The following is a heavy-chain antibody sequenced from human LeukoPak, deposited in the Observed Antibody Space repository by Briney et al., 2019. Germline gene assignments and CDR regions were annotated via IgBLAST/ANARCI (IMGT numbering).Heavy chain of an antibody. CDR2: ISSSGGDT. Sequence: GGSLRLSCAASGFTLSSYSMNWVRQAPGKGLEWVSAISSSGGDTYYADSVKGRFTISRDNSKDILYLQVNSLRAEDTAVYYCAKDPLIPGTNWGQGTLVTVSS. D-gene: IGHD1/OR15-1a*01. V-gene: IGHV3-23*01. CDR1: GFTLSSYS. CDR3: AKDPLIPGTN. J-gene: IGHJ4*02.